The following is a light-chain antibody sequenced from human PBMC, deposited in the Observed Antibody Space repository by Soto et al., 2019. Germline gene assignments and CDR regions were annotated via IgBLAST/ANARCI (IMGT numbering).Light chain of an antibody. V-gene: IGKV4-1*01. J-gene: IGKJ4*01. CDR1: QSVLHSSNNKNY. CDR3: QQDYSTPLT. CDR2: WAS. Sequence: DIVMTQSPDSLAVSLGERATINCKSSQSVLHSSNNKNYLAWYQQKPGQPPKLLIYWASTRESGVPDRFSGSGSGTDFTLTIVSLQAEDVAVYYCQQDYSTPLTFGGGTKVEIK.